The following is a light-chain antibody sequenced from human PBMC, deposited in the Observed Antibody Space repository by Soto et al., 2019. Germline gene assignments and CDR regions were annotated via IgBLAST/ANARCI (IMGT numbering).Light chain of an antibody. J-gene: IGKJ1*01. CDR2: GAS. CDR1: QSVSSN. Sequence: EIVMTQSPATLSVSPGESPTLSCRASQSVSSNLAWYQQKPGQAPRLLIYGASTRATGIPARFSGSGSGTGFTLTISSLQSEDFAVYYCQQYNKWGTFGRGXKVXX. CDR3: QQYNKWGT. V-gene: IGKV3-15*01.